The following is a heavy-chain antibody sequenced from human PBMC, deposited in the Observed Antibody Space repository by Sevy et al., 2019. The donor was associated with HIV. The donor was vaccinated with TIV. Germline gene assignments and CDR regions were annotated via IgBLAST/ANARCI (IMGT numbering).Heavy chain of an antibody. CDR3: ARHCSGGSCYSLLPHYYGMDV. V-gene: IGHV3-7*01. CDR1: GFTFNMYW. CDR2: IKEDGSER. D-gene: IGHD2-15*01. J-gene: IGHJ6*02. Sequence: GGSLRLSCAASGFTFNMYWMTWVRQAPGKGLEWVANIKEDGSERNYLDSVKGRFTISRDNAKESLYRQINSLRAEDTAGYYCARHCSGGSCYSLLPHYYGMDVWGQGTTVTVSS.